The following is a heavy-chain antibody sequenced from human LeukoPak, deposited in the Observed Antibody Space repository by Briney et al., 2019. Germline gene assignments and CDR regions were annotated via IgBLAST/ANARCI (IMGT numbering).Heavy chain of an antibody. CDR3: ARDHPAAGENNWFDP. D-gene: IGHD2-15*01. CDR1: GYTFTSYG. J-gene: IGHJ5*02. Sequence: GASVKVSCKASGYTFTSYGISWVRQAPGQGLEWMGWISAYNGSTNYAQKLQGRVTMTTDTSTSTAYMELRSLRSDDTAVYYCARDHPAAGENNWFDPWGQGTLVTVSS. V-gene: IGHV1-18*01. CDR2: ISAYNGST.